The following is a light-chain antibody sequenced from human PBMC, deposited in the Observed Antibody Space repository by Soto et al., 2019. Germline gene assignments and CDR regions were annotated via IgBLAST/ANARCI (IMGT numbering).Light chain of an antibody. CDR1: QSVSNNY. V-gene: IGKV3-20*01. CDR3: QQYGSSGT. J-gene: IGKJ1*01. Sequence: DIVLTQSPDTVSLSPGERATLSCRASQSVSNNYLAWYQQKPGQAPRLLIYGASNRATGIPDRFSGSGSGTDFTLTISRLEPEDFAVYYCQQYGSSGTFGQGTKVDIK. CDR2: GAS.